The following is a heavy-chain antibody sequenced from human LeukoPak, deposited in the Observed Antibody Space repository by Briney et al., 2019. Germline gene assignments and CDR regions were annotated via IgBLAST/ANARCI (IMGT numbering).Heavy chain of an antibody. Sequence: PSQTLSLTCTVSGGSISSGDYYWSWIRQPPGKGLEWIGYIYYSGSTYYNPSLKSRVTISVDTSKNQLSLKLSSVTAADTAVYYCARDLADCSGGSCYDNWGQGTLVTVSS. CDR3: ARDLADCSGGSCYDN. J-gene: IGHJ4*02. CDR1: GGSISSGDYY. CDR2: IYYSGST. D-gene: IGHD2-15*01. V-gene: IGHV4-30-4*01.